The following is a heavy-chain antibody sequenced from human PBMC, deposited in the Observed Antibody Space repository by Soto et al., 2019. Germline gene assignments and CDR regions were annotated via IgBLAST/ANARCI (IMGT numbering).Heavy chain of an antibody. D-gene: IGHD3-10*01. J-gene: IGHJ4*02. V-gene: IGHV4-59*04. CDR3: ASPITMVRGVRYFDY. Sequence: SETLSLTCTVSGGSISSYYWSWIRQPPGKGLEWIGNIYNSGRTYYNPSLKSRVTISVDTSKNRFSLKLSSVTAADTATYYCASPITMVRGVRYFDYWGQGTLVTVSS. CDR2: IYNSGRT. CDR1: GGSISSYY.